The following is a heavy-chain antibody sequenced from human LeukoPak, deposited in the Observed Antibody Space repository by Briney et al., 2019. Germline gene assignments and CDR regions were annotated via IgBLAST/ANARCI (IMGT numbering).Heavy chain of an antibody. CDR3: AKEYGYDYNYFYSMDV. CDR1: GFALSDYA. D-gene: IGHD1-1*01. Sequence: GGSLRLSCAASGFALSDYAINWVRQAPGKGLEWVAFIRYDGSNKYHADSVKGRFTISRDNSKNTVYLQMNSLRAEDTAVYFCAKEYGYDYNYFYSMDVWGKGTTVTISS. J-gene: IGHJ6*03. CDR2: IRYDGSNK. V-gene: IGHV3-30*02.